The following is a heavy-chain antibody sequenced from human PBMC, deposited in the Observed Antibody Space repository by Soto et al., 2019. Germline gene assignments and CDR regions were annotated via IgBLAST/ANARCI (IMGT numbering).Heavy chain of an antibody. J-gene: IGHJ5*02. D-gene: IGHD5-12*01. V-gene: IGHV1-3*01. CDR3: AREKWLPNNWFDP. Sequence: XSVKVSFNASGYTFTSYAMHLVRHSPGQRLEWMGWINAGNGNTKYSQKFQGRVTITRDTSASTAYMELSSLRSEDTAVYYCAREKWLPNNWFDPWGQGTLVTVSS. CDR2: INAGNGNT. CDR1: GYTFTSYA.